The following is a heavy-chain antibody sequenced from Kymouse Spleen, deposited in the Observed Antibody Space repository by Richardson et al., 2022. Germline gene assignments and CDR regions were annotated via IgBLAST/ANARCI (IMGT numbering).Heavy chain of an antibody. D-gene: IGHD3-16*02. Sequence: QVQLVESGGGVVQPGRSLRLSCAASGFTFSSYGMHWVRQAPGKGLEWVAVISYDGSNKYYADSVKGRFTISRDNSKNTLYLQMNSLRAEDTAVYYCAKKGGIRAREPWSPSPQ. J-gene: IGHJ4*02,IGHJ5*02. CDR1: GFTFSSYG. V-gene: IGHV3-30*18. CDR2: ISYDGSNK.